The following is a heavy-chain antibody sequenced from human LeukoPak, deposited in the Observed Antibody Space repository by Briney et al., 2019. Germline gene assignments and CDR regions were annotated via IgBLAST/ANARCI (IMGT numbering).Heavy chain of an antibody. J-gene: IGHJ4*02. Sequence: PGGSLRLSCAASGFTFNNYAMNWVRQAPGKGLEWVLSISGGGETTYYADSAKGRFTISRDNSQNTLYLQMNSLRAEDTAAYYCARDYADYVGYFFFDYWGQGTLVTVSS. D-gene: IGHD4-17*01. CDR1: GFTFNNYA. V-gene: IGHV3-23*01. CDR3: ARDYADYVGYFFFDY. CDR2: ISGGGETT.